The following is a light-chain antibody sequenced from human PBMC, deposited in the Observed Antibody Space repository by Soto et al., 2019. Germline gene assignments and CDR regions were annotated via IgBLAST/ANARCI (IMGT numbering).Light chain of an antibody. Sequence: EIVMTQSPATLSVSPGERATLSCRAGQSVSSNLAWYQQKPGQSPRLPIYGTSTRATGIPARFSGSGSGTEFTLTISSLQSEDFAVYYCHQYNFWPTFGQGTKVDI. CDR3: HQYNFWPT. CDR2: GTS. CDR1: QSVSSN. V-gene: IGKV3-15*01. J-gene: IGKJ1*01.